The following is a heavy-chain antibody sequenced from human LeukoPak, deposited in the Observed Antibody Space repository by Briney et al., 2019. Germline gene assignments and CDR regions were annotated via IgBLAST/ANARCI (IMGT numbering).Heavy chain of an antibody. CDR2: ISGSGDNT. J-gene: IGHJ4*02. V-gene: IGHV3-23*01. CDR3: AKKPVSSYDYYFDY. CDR1: GFTFSSYA. D-gene: IGHD5-12*01. Sequence: GGSLRPSCAASGFTFSSYAMNWVRQAPGKGLAWVSTISGSGDNTYYADSVKGRFTISRDSSKNTLYLQMNSLRAEDTAVYYCAKKPVSSYDYYFDYWGQGTLVTVSS.